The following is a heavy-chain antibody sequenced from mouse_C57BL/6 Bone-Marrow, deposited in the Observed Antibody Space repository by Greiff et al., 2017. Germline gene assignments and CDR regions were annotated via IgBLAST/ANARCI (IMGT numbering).Heavy chain of an antibody. D-gene: IGHD2-4*01. Sequence: EVQGVESGGDLVKPGGSLKLSCAASGFTFSSYGMSWVRQTPDKRLEWVATISSGGSYTYYPDSVKGRFTISRDNAKNTLYLQMSSLKSDDTAMYYCARMITTAFDYWGKGTTLTVSS. CDR1: GFTFSSYG. V-gene: IGHV5-6*01. J-gene: IGHJ2*01. CDR3: ARMITTAFDY. CDR2: ISSGGSYT.